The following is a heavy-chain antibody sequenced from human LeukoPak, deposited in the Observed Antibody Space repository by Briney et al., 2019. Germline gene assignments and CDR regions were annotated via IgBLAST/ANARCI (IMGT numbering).Heavy chain of an antibody. J-gene: IGHJ5*02. CDR2: IRYDGSNK. Sequence: GGSLRLSCAASGFTFSSYGMHWVRQAPGKGLEWVAFIRYDGSNKYYADSVKGRFTISRDNAKNSLYLQMNSLRAEDTAVYYCARDRREYSRYCFDPWGQGTLVTVSS. D-gene: IGHD6-6*01. V-gene: IGHV3-30*02. CDR3: ARDRREYSRYCFDP. CDR1: GFTFSSYG.